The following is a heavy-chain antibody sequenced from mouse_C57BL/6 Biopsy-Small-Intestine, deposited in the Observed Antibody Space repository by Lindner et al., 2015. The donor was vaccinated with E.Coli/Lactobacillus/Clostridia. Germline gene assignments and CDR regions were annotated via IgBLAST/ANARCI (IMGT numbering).Heavy chain of an antibody. CDR2: ISSGSTTI. CDR1: GFTFSDYG. V-gene: IGHV5-17*01. CDR3: ARGEGFAY. J-gene: IGHJ3*01. Sequence: VQLQESGGGLVKPGGSLKLSCAASGFTFSDYGMHWVRQVPEKGLEWVAYISSGSTTIYYADTVKGRFTISRDNAKNTLFLQMTSLRSEDTAMYYCARGEGFAYWGQGTLVTVSA.